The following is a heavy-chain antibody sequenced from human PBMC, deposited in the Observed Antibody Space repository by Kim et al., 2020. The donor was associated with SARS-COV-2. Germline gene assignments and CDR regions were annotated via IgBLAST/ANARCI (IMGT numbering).Heavy chain of an antibody. Sequence: RFTISRDNSKNTLYLQMNSRRAEDTAVYYCASRPRITMVRGVIIEHGMDVWGQGTTVTVSS. V-gene: IGHV3-53*01. D-gene: IGHD3-10*01. J-gene: IGHJ6*02. CDR3: ASRPRITMVRGVIIEHGMDV.